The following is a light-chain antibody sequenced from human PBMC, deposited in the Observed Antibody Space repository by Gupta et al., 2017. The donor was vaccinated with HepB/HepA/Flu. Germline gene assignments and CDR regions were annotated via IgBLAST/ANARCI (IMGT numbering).Light chain of an antibody. V-gene: IGLV1-40*01. Sequence: QSVLTQPPSVSGAPRQSVAISCIASSSNIGANCGVHWYQQLPGTAPKLLIYGNTNRPSGVPDRFSGSKSGTSASLAITALQTEDEADYYCQSYDQSLSGWAFGGGTKLTVL. CDR2: GNT. CDR3: QSYDQSLSGWA. CDR1: SSNIGANCG. J-gene: IGLJ3*02.